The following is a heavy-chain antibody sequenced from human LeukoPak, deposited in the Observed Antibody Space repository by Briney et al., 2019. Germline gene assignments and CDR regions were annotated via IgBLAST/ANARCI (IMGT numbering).Heavy chain of an antibody. V-gene: IGHV3-23*01. J-gene: IGHJ4*02. CDR2: ISGSGGST. CDR1: GFTFSSYG. CDR3: ARARGYCSTASCAYYFDY. Sequence: PGRSLRLSCAASGFTFSSYGMHWVRQAPGKGLEWVSAISGSGGSTYYADSVKGRFTISSDNSKNTLYLQMNSLRAEDTAVYYCARARGYCSTASCAYYFDYWGQGTLVTVSS. D-gene: IGHD2-2*03.